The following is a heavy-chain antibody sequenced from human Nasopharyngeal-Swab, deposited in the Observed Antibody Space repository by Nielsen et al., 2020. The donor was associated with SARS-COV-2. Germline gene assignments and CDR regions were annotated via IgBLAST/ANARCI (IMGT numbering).Heavy chain of an antibody. J-gene: IGHJ6*02. CDR2: IYYSGSS. V-gene: IGHV4-61*01. Sequence: SETLSLTFTVSGGSVSSERYYWTWVRQSPVKGLDWIGYIYYSGSSSYNPSLKSRVTISVDMSKNQFSLKLTSVTAADTAVYYCARDTVHYGMDVWGQGTTVTVSS. CDR1: GGSVSSERYY. D-gene: IGHD4-11*01. CDR3: ARDTVHYGMDV.